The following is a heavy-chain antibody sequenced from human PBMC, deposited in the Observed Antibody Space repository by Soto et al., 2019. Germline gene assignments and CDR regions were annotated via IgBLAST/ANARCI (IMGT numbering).Heavy chain of an antibody. D-gene: IGHD6-13*01. V-gene: IGHV6-1*01. J-gene: IGHJ5*02. CDR3: ARGPSGIAAAGSLRPWFDP. CDR1: GDSVSSNSAA. Sequence: QSQTLSLTCAISGDSVSSNSAAWNWIRQSPSRGLEWLGRTYYRSKWYNDYAVSVKSRITINPDTSKNQFSLQLNSVTPEDTAVYYCARGPSGIAAAGSLRPWFDPWGQGTLVTVSS. CDR2: TYYRSKWYN.